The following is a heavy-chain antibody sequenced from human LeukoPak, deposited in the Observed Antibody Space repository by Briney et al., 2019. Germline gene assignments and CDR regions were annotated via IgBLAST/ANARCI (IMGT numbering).Heavy chain of an antibody. D-gene: IGHD2-2*01. CDR1: GGSISSGTYY. Sequence: PSQTLSLTCTVSGGSISSGTYYWSWIRQHPGKGLEWIGCIYYSGSTYYNPSLKSRVTISVDTSKNQFSLRLRSMTAADTAVYYCARHYASLHFDYWGQGTLVTVSS. J-gene: IGHJ4*02. CDR2: IYYSGST. CDR3: ARHYASLHFDY. V-gene: IGHV4-31*03.